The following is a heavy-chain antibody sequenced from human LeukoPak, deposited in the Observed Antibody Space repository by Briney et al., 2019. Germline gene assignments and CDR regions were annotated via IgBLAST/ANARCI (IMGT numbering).Heavy chain of an antibody. CDR3: ARARWTSTVTTYYLDF. CDR1: XYTFSDYA. D-gene: IGHD4-17*01. J-gene: IGHJ4*02. CDR2: XNSGNGKI. Sequence: SXYTFSDYAVQWVRQAPGQRLEWMGXXNSGNGKIRYSQKFQDRVTISRDTSATTAYLDLSSLKSEDTAVYYCARARWTSTVTTYYLDFWGQGTLVTVSS. V-gene: IGHV1-3*01.